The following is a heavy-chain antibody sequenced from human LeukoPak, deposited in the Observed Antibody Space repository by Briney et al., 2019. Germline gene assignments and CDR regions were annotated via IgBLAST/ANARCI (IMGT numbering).Heavy chain of an antibody. V-gene: IGHV3-23*01. CDR1: GFTFSSYA. CDR2: ISGSGGST. Sequence: GGSLRLSCAASGFTFSSYAMSWVRQAPGKGREWVSAISGSGGSTYYADSVKGRFTISRDNSKNTLYLQMNSLRAEDTAVYYCAKDRPYYYDSSGLNWFDPWGQGTLVTVSS. J-gene: IGHJ5*02. D-gene: IGHD3-22*01. CDR3: AKDRPYYYDSSGLNWFDP.